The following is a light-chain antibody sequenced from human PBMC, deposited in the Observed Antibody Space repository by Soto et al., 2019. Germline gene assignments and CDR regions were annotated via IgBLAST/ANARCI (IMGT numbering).Light chain of an antibody. V-gene: IGKV3-11*01. CDR1: QSVNDY. J-gene: IGKJ4*01. CDR2: DAS. CDR3: QQRTNWRLT. Sequence: EIVLTQSPATLSLSPGERATLSCRASQSVNDYLTWYQQKPGQAPRLLIYDASNRATGIPARFSGSGSGTDFNLTISSLEPEDFAVYYCQQRTNWRLTFGGGTKVEIK.